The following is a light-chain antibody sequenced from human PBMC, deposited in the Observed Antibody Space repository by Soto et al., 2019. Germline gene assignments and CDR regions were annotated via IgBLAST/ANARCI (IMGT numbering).Light chain of an antibody. CDR1: QVISTS. Sequence: IQLTQSPFFLSPSLPAGVAITGLASQVISTSLAWNHVKPGKAPKLLIYAASTLESGVPSRFSATVSGTEFSLTITSLQPEDFATYYCQHYNSYSHFGQGTRLEI. V-gene: IGKV1-9*01. CDR3: QHYNSYSH. J-gene: IGKJ5*01. CDR2: AAS.